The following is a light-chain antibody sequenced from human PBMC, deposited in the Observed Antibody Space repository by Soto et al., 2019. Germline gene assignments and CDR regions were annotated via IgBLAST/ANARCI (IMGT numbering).Light chain of an antibody. CDR3: QQRSNWPPLT. Sequence: ESVLTQPQATLSLSPRERATNSCRASQSVSTYLAWYQQKPGQAPRLLIYGASNRATGIPARFSGSGSGTDFTLTISSLEPEDFAVYYCQQRSNWPPLTFGGGTKVEIK. J-gene: IGKJ4*01. CDR1: QSVSTY. V-gene: IGKV3-11*01. CDR2: GAS.